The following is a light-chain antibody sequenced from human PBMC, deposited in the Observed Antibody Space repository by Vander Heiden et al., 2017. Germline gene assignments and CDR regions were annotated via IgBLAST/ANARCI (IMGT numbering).Light chain of an antibody. J-gene: IGLJ1*01. Sequence: PPPSSSCSPAQPITISCAGTGSDVGNYNYDSWYQQHPGKAPKLVIYDVNNRPSGVSNRFSGAKSGNTASLTISGLQTEDEADYYCSSYTASSTLVFGPGTKVTVL. V-gene: IGLV2-14*03. CDR3: SSYTASSTLV. CDR2: DVN. CDR1: GSDVGNYNY.